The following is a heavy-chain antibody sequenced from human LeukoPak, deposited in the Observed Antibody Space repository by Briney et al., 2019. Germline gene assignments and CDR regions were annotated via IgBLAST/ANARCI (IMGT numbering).Heavy chain of an antibody. Sequence: SQTLSLTCTVSGGSISSGGYYWSWIRPHPGRGLEWIGYIYYSGSTYYNPSLKSRVTISVDTSKNQFSLKLSSVTAADTAVYYCAINSYDSSGWGWFDPWGQGTLVSVSS. J-gene: IGHJ5*02. CDR3: AINSYDSSGWGWFDP. CDR1: GGSISSGGYY. CDR2: IYYSGST. D-gene: IGHD3-22*01. V-gene: IGHV4-31*03.